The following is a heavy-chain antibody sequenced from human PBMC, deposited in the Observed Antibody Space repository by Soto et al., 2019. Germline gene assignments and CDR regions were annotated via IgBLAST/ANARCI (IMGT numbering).Heavy chain of an antibody. CDR2: INAGNGNT. V-gene: IGHV1-3*01. Sequence: GASVKVSCKASGYTFSSYAMHWVRQAPGQRLEWMGWINAGNGNTKYSQKFQGRVTITRDTSASTAYMELSSLRSEDTAVYYCARAPSWYNFAYWGQGTLVTVSS. CDR3: ARAPSWYNFAY. J-gene: IGHJ4*02. D-gene: IGHD6-13*01. CDR1: GYTFSSYA.